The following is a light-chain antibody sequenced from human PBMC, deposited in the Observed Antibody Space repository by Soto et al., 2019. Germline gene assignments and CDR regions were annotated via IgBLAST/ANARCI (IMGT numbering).Light chain of an antibody. Sequence: LVLTQSPGTLSLSPGERATLSCRASQSVNSGHFAWYHQKPGQAPRLLIYAASTRATCVPDRFSGSGSGTEVTLTIIRLETEDFAVYYCQDFGSLPYTFGQGTTLEIK. V-gene: IGKV3-20*01. CDR1: QSVNSGH. CDR2: AAS. CDR3: QDFGSLPYT. J-gene: IGKJ2*01.